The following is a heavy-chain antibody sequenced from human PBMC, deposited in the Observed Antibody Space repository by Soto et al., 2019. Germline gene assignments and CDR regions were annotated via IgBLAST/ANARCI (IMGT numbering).Heavy chain of an antibody. CDR1: GGSFSGYY. J-gene: IGHJ3*02. Sequence: SGTLSLTCAVYGGSFSGYYWSWIRQPPGKGLEWIGEINHSGSTNYNPSLKSRVTISVDTSKNQFSLKLSSVTAADTAVYYCARHGSYSDRLYAFDIWGQGTKVTVSS. CDR3: ARHGSYSDRLYAFDI. D-gene: IGHD1-26*01. V-gene: IGHV4-34*01. CDR2: INHSGST.